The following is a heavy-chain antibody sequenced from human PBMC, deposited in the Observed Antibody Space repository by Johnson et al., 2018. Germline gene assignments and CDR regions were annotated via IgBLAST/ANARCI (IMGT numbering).Heavy chain of an antibody. CDR2: IRSKEYGGTT. D-gene: IGHD2-2*01. CDR3: TRESRDGSSTDY. V-gene: IGHV3-49*03. Sequence: VQLVESGGGLVQXGRSLRLSCTASGFIFGDYAMSWFRQAPGKGLEWIGFIRSKEYGGTTEYAASVKGRFTILRDDSKTIAYLQMNSLKIEDTAVYYCTRESRDGSSTDYWGQGTLVTVSS. J-gene: IGHJ4*02. CDR1: GFIFGDYA.